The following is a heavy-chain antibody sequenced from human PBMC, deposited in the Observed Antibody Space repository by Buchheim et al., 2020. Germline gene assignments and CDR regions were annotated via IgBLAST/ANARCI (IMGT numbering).Heavy chain of an antibody. D-gene: IGHD2-2*01. CDR3: GAEVGSREFDN. Sequence: QVQLVESGGGVVQPGRSLRLSCAASGFTFSSHAMHWVRQPPGKGLEWVAIISYDGSYKDYPDSVKGRFTVSRDNFKKTLFLQMNSLRAEGTAVYYCGAEVGSREFDNWGQGTL. CDR2: ISYDGSYK. CDR1: GFTFSSHA. J-gene: IGHJ4*02. V-gene: IGHV3-30*03.